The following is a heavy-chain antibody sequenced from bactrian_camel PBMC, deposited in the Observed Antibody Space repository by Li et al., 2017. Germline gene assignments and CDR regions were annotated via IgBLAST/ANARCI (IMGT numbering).Heavy chain of an antibody. CDR3: AATEWDLEYGLTGNPDDYKY. CDR1: GYTASRNC. D-gene: IGHD4*01. CDR2: MRPGLGST. J-gene: IGHJ4*01. Sequence: HVQLVESGGGSVQAGGSLRLSCTSSGYTASRNCMGWFRQAPGKEREGLAAMRPGLGSTYYVDSVKGRFTMTKDSAKNTLYLQMNNLKPEDTATYYCAATEWDLEYGLTGNPDDYKYWGQGTQVTVS. V-gene: IGHV3S54*01.